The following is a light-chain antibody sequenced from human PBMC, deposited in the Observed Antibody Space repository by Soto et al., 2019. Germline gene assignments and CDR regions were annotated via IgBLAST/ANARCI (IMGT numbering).Light chain of an antibody. CDR2: GAS. CDR3: QQYGSSPPWT. V-gene: IGKV3-20*01. J-gene: IGKJ1*01. Sequence: EIVLTQSPATLSLSPGERATLSCGASQSVSSYLAWYQQKPGQAPRLLIYGASSRATGIPDRFSGSGSGTDFTLTISRLEPEDFAVYYCQQYGSSPPWTFGQGTKVDIK. CDR1: QSVSSY.